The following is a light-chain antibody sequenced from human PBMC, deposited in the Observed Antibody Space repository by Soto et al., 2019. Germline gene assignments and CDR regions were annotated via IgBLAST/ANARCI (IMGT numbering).Light chain of an antibody. CDR3: QSYDSSLGGSKGV. V-gene: IGLV1-40*01. CDR1: SSDIGAGYD. J-gene: IGLJ3*02. CDR2: SNI. Sequence: QSVLTQPPSMSGAPGQRVTISCTGSSSDIGAGYDVHWYQQFPGTAPKLLIYSNINRPSGVPDRFSGSKSGTSASLAITGXXXXXXXXXYCQSYDSSLGGSKGVFGGGTKLTVL.